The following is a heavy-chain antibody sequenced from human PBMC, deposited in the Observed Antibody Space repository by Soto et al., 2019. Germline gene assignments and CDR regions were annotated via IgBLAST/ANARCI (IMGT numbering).Heavy chain of an antibody. V-gene: IGHV3-23*01. CDR2: ISGSGGST. CDR3: AKDSQQLVPFTAGAYYLYYGMD. Sequence: GGSLRLSCAASGFTFSSYSMSWVRQAPGKGLEWVSAISGSGGSTYYADSVKGRFTISRDNSKNTLYPQMNSLRAEDTAVYYCAKDSQQLVPFTAGAYYLYYGMD. CDR1: GFTFSSYS. J-gene: IGHJ6*01. D-gene: IGHD6-13*01.